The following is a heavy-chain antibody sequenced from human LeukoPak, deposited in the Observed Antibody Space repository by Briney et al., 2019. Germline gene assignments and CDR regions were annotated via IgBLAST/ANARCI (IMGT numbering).Heavy chain of an antibody. CDR3: ARTQLYDFWSGYYGDAFDI. D-gene: IGHD3-3*01. V-gene: IGHV1-69*13. CDR1: GGTFSSYA. J-gene: IGHJ3*02. Sequence: SVKVSCKASGGTFSSYAISWVRQAPGQGLEWMGGIIPIFGTANYAQKFQGRVTLTADESTSTAYMELSSLRSEDTAVYYCARTQLYDFWSGYYGDAFDIWGQGTMVTVSS. CDR2: IIPIFGTA.